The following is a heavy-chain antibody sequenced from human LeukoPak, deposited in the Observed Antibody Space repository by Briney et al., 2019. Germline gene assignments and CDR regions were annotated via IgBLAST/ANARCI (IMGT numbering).Heavy chain of an antibody. CDR2: ISGGGGST. D-gene: IGHD3-22*01. J-gene: IGHJ4*02. V-gene: IGHV3-23*01. CDR3: AKDPTDFDSSGQTYFDY. CDR1: GFTFSSCA. Sequence: NPGGSLRLSCAASGFTFSSCAMSWVRQAPGKGLEWVSAISGGGGSTYYADSVKGRFTISRDNSKNTLYLQMNSLRAEDTAVYYCAKDPTDFDSSGQTYFDYWGQGTLVTVSS.